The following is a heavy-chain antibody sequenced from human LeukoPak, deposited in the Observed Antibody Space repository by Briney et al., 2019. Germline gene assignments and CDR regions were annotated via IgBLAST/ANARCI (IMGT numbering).Heavy chain of an antibody. CDR3: ARDQGGATSY. J-gene: IGHJ4*02. CDR2: IMPLLGTS. V-gene: IGHV1-69*13. D-gene: IGHD1-26*01. Sequence: SVTVSCKASGDTFRTYAITWVRQAPGQGLEWMGGIMPLLGTSKYAQKFQARVTMTADESSSTVYMELSSLKSEDTAAYYCARDQGGATSYWGQGTLVTVSS. CDR1: GDTFRTYA.